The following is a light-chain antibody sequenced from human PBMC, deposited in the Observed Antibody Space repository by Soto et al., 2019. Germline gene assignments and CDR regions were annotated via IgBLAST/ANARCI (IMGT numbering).Light chain of an antibody. CDR1: QSVRTY. Sequence: EIGLTQSPGTVSLSPGERATLSCRASQSVRTYLAWYQQKPGQAPRLLIYGASSRATGIPDRFSGSGSGTDFTLTISRLEPEDFAVYYCQQYGSSIPFGQGTRLEIK. J-gene: IGKJ5*01. CDR2: GAS. V-gene: IGKV3-20*01. CDR3: QQYGSSIP.